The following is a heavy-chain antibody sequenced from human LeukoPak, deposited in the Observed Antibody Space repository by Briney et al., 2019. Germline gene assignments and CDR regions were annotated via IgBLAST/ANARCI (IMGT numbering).Heavy chain of an antibody. CDR3: VTGYYEPFDN. D-gene: IGHD3-3*01. CDR1: GASLSSYY. CDR2: ISDTGTT. J-gene: IGHJ4*02. Sequence: SETLSLTCSVSGASLSSYYWGWIRQSPGKRLEWLGYISDTGTTDYTPSLKSRGTLSIDTSKNQFSLRLTSVTAADTAVYYCVTGYYEPFDNWGQGTLVTVSS. V-gene: IGHV4-59*01.